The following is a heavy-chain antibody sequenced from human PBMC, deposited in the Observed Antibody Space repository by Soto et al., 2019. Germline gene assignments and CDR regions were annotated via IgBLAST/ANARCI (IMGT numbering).Heavy chain of an antibody. CDR2: IFYNGNT. CDR1: GGSVSVGDYY. J-gene: IGHJ4*02. Sequence: QVQLQESGPGLVKPSETLSLTCSVSGGSVSVGDYYWSWIRQPPGKGLEWIGNIFYNGNTTYNPSLKSRATVSSETEKDQFSLTLTSVTASDTAVYYCARDYGEPYRAFFDSWGQGILVTVAS. D-gene: IGHD3-10*01. V-gene: IGHV4-61*08. CDR3: ARDYGEPYRAFFDS.